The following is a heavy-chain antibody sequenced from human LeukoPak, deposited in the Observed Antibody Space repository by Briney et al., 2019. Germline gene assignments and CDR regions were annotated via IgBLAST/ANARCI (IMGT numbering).Heavy chain of an antibody. D-gene: IGHD5-24*01. V-gene: IGHV4-61*02. J-gene: IGHJ4*02. CDR3: LAGEEMATTLDY. CDR2: IYTGGST. Sequence: PSETLSLTCTVSGGSISSGSYYWSWIRQPAGKGLEWIGRIYTGGSTNYNPSLKSRLTMSLDTSKNQFSLKLSSVTAADTAVYYCLAGEEMATTLDYWGQGTLVTVSS. CDR1: GGSISSGSYY.